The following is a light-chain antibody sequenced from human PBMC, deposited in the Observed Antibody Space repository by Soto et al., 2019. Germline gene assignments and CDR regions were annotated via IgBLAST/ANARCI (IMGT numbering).Light chain of an antibody. J-gene: IGLJ1*01. CDR1: SSDVGGYDY. CDR3: SSYTGGNPSYV. CDR2: EVT. V-gene: IGLV2-8*01. Sequence: QSVLPQPPSASGSPGQSVTISCTGTSSDVGGYDYVSWYQQHPVKAPKLMIYEVTIRPSGVSDRFSGYKSGNTASLTVSGLQSEDEADYYCSSYTGGNPSYVFGTGTKLTVL.